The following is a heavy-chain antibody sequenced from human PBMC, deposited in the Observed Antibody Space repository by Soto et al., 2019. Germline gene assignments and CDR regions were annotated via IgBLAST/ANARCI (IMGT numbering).Heavy chain of an antibody. D-gene: IGHD7-27*01. J-gene: IGHJ4*02. CDR2: ISGSGDSI. CDR1: GFTFSNYA. V-gene: IGHV3-23*01. CDR3: STGRQMGY. Sequence: EVQVLESGGDLVQPGGSLRLSCAASGFTFSNYAMTWVRQAPGKGLELVSTISGSGDSIYYADSVKGRFTISRNNSKNTVYLQINCVRDDDWAVYYCSTGRQMGYWGQGTLVIVSS.